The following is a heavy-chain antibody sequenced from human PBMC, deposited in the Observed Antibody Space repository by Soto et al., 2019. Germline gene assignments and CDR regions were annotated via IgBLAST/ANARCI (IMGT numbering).Heavy chain of an antibody. CDR1: GYTFFSFW. J-gene: IGHJ4*02. CDR2: IDPGDSSA. V-gene: IGHV5-10-1*01. Sequence: GESLKISCHGSGYTFFSFWVVWVRQVPGKGLEWVGRIDPGDSSATYSPTFQGHVTISADRSTRSAYLQWRSLRASDTAIYFCARRYCSRADCYSDSWGQGSLV. CDR3: ARRYCSRADCYSDS. D-gene: IGHD2-2*01.